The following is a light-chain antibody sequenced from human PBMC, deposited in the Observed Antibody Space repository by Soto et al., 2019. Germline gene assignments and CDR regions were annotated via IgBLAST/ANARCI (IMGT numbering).Light chain of an antibody. J-gene: IGLJ1*01. CDR3: GTWDNSRSAYV. Sequence: QSVLTQSPSVSAAPGQRVTTSCSGSGSNIGNNFVSWYQQFPGTAPRLLIFDNNNRPSGIPDRFSGSKSGTSATLGITGLPTGDEADYYCGTWDNSRSAYVFGTGTKVTVL. CDR1: GSNIGNNF. V-gene: IGLV1-51*01. CDR2: DNN.